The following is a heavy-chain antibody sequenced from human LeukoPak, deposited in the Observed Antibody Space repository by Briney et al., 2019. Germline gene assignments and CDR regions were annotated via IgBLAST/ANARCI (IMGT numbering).Heavy chain of an antibody. CDR1: GFTFSSYA. Sequence: GGSLRLSCAASGFTFSSYAMHWVRQAPGKGLEWVAVISYDGSNKYYADSVKGRFTISRDNSKNTPYLQMNSLRAEDTAVYYCARAGIPAATPVLRWGQGTLVTVSS. CDR2: ISYDGSNK. D-gene: IGHD6-13*01. V-gene: IGHV3-30-3*01. CDR3: ARAGIPAATPVLR. J-gene: IGHJ4*02.